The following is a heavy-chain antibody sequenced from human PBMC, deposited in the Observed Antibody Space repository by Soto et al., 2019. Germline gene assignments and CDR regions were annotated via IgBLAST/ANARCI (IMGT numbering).Heavy chain of an antibody. CDR2: IIPIFGTA. Sequence: SVKVSCKASGGTFSSYAISWVRQAPGQGLEWMGGIIPIFGTANYAQKFQGRVTITADKSTSTAYMELSSLRSEDTAVYYCARHRGSGGPYYYYVMDVWGQGTTVTVSS. J-gene: IGHJ6*02. D-gene: IGHD2-15*01. CDR3: ARHRGSGGPYYYYVMDV. CDR1: GGTFSSYA. V-gene: IGHV1-69*06.